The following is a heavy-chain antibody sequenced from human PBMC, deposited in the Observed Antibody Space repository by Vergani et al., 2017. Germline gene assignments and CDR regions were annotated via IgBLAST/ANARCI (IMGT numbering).Heavy chain of an antibody. V-gene: IGHV1-18*04. CDR2: ISPYNHKT. Sequence: QAQLGQSDSEVKKPGDSVTLSCKTSGYTFVNHPINWVRQAPGQGLEWMGWISPYNHKTLYSQKVEGRVTMTSDTSWSTVFLELRRLTSDDTAIYYCARAQMATNDFDLWGRGTLVTVSS. CDR3: ARAQMATNDFDL. CDR1: GYTFVNHP. J-gene: IGHJ4*02. D-gene: IGHD5-24*01.